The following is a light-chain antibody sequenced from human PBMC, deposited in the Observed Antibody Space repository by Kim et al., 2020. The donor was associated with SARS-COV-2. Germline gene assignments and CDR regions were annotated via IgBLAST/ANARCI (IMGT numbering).Light chain of an antibody. CDR3: SSYTSSSTRV. CDR2: DVS. J-gene: IGLJ3*02. V-gene: IGLV2-14*03. CDR1: SSDVGGYNY. Sequence: LTQPASVSGSTGQSITISCTGTSSDVGGYNYVSWYQQHPGKAPKLMIYDVSNRPSGVSNRFSGSKSGNTASLTISGLQAEDEADYYYSSYTSSSTRVFGGGTQLTVL.